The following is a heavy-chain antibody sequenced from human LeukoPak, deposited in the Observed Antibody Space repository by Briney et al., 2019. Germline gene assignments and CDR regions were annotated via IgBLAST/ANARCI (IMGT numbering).Heavy chain of an antibody. D-gene: IGHD6-6*01. CDR2: ISSSSSYI. CDR1: GFTFSSYS. V-gene: IGHV3-21*01. J-gene: IGHJ4*02. CDR3: ARAEDDSSSSYYFDY. Sequence: GGSLRLSCAASGFTFSSYSMNWVRQAPGKGLEWVSSISSSSSYIYYADSVKGRFTISRDNAKNSLYLQMNSLRAEDTAVYYCARAEDDSSSSYYFDYWGQGTLVTVSS.